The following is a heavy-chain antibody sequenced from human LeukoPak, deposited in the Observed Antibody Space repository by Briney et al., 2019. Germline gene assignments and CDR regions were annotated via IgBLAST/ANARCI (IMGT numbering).Heavy chain of an antibody. J-gene: IGHJ4*02. CDR1: GGTFSSYA. CDR3: ARDGRTGRGFDY. D-gene: IGHD3-10*01. CDR2: ISAYNGNT. V-gene: IGHV1-18*01. Sequence: ASVKVSCKASGGTFSSYAISWVRQAPGQGLEWMGWISAYNGNTNYAQKLQGRVTMTIDTSTSTAYMELRSLRSDDTAVYYCARDGRTGRGFDYWGQGTLVTVSS.